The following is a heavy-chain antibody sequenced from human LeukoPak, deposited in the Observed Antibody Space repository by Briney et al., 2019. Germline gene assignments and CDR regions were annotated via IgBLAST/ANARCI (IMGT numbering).Heavy chain of an antibody. CDR1: GFTFSSYE. D-gene: IGHD4-17*01. Sequence: GGSLRLSCGASGFTFSSYEMNWVRQAPGKGLEWVSYISSSGSTIYYADSVKGRFTISRDNAKNSLYLQMNSLRAEDTAVYYCASLGLGGDGFVYWGQGTLVAVSS. CDR3: ASLGLGGDGFVY. V-gene: IGHV3-48*03. CDR2: ISSSGSTI. J-gene: IGHJ4*02.